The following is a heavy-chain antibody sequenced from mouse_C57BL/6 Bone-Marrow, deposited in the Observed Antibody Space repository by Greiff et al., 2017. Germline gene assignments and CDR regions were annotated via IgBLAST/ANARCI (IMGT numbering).Heavy chain of an antibody. CDR2: IRSKSSNYAT. J-gene: IGHJ3*01. CDR3: VRERGRGATRNWFAY. D-gene: IGHD3-1*01. Sequence: EVKVVESGGGLVQPKGSLKLSCAASGFTFNTYAMHWVRQAPGKGLEWVARIRSKSSNYATYYADSVKDRFTISRDDSQSMLYLQMNNLKTEDTAMYYCVRERGRGATRNWFAYWGQGTLVTVSA. V-gene: IGHV10-3*01. CDR1: GFTFNTYA.